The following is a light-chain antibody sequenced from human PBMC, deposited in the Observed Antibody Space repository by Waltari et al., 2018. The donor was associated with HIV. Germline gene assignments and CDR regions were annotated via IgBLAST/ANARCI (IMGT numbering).Light chain of an antibody. CDR1: SSDVGGYNY. J-gene: IGLJ1*01. V-gene: IGLV2-8*01. CDR3: SSYAGSNNYV. CDR2: EVS. Sequence: QSALTQPPSASGSPGQSVTISCTGTSSDVGGYNYVPWYQQHPGKAPKLIIYEVSNRPSGVPDRFSGSKSGNTASLTVSGLQAEDEADYYCSSYAGSNNYVFGTGTKVTVL.